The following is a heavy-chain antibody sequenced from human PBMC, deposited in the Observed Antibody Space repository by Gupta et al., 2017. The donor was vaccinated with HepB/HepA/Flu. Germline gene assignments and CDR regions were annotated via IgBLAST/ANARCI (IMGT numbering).Heavy chain of an antibody. V-gene: IGHV4-4*07. CDR3: ARVVAVRYCDY. D-gene: IGHD6-6*01. CDR1: GASISSNF. Sequence: QVQLQESGPGLVKPSETLSLTCTVSGASISSNFWSWIRQPAGKGLEWIGRIYTSGSTYYNPSLKSRVSMSIDASKNQFSLKLNSVTAADTAIYYCARVVAVRYCDYWGQGALVTGS. CDR2: IYTSGST. J-gene: IGHJ4*02.